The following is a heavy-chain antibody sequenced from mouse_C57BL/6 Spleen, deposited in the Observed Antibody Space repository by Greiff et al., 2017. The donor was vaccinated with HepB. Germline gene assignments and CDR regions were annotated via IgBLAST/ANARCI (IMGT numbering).Heavy chain of an antibody. CDR1: GFTFSDYY. CDR3: ARGDYYYGSKGAWFAY. D-gene: IGHD1-1*01. CDR2: INYDGSST. V-gene: IGHV5-16*01. J-gene: IGHJ3*01. Sequence: EVQLVESEGGLVQPGSSMKLSCTASGFTFSDYYMAWVRQVPEKGLEWVANINYDGSSTYYLDSLKSRFIISRDNAKNILYLQMSSLKSEDTATYYGARGDYYYGSKGAWFAYWGQGTLVTVSA.